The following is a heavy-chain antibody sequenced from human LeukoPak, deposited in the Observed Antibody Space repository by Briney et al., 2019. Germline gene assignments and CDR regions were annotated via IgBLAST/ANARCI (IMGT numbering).Heavy chain of an antibody. Sequence: GESLRLSCKASAFTFSTYAMSWVRQAPGKGLEWVSGISGGGGSTYYADSVKGRFTISRDNSKNTLYLQMNSLRAEDTAVYYCATPSHPEYWGQGTLVTVSS. CDR3: ATPSHPEY. CDR1: AFTFSTYA. V-gene: IGHV3-23*01. J-gene: IGHJ4*02. CDR2: ISGGGGST.